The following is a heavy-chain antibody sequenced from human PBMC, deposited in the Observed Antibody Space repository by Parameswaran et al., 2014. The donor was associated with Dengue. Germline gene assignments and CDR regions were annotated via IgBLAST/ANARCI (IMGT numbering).Heavy chain of an antibody. Sequence: VRQGLQGRGWEWVANIKQYGSEKYYVDSVKGRFTISRDNAKNSLYLQMDSLRAEDTAVYYCARAAYDSRAFDYWGQGTLVTVSS. D-gene: IGHD3-22*01. J-gene: IGHJ4*02. V-gene: IGHV3-7*01. CDR3: ARAAYDSRAFDY. CDR2: IKQYGSEK.